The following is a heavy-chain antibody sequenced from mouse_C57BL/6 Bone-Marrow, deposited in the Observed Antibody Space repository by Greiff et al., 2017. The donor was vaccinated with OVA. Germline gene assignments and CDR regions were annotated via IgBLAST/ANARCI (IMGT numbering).Heavy chain of an antibody. Sequence: QVQLQQPGAELVRPGTSVKLSCKASGYTFTSYWMHWVKQRPGQGLEWIGVIDPSDSYTNYNQKFKGKATLTVDTSSSTAYMQLSSLTSEDSAVYYCARQWAYWGQGTLVTVSA. CDR3: ARQWAY. CDR1: GYTFTSYW. V-gene: IGHV1-59*01. D-gene: IGHD1-3*01. J-gene: IGHJ3*01. CDR2: IDPSDSYT.